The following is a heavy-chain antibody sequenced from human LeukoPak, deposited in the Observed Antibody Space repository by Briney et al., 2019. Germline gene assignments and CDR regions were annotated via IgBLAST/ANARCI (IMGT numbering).Heavy chain of an antibody. CDR3: ARSPPDGCSSTRCYLMPRFDP. CDR2: ISSSSSFI. D-gene: IGHD2-2*01. Sequence: SGGSLRLSCVASGFTFSRNVLHWVRQAPGKGLEWVSSISSSSSFIYYADSMKGRFTISRDNAKNSLYLQMNSLRAEDTAVYYCARSPPDGCSSTRCYLMPRFDPWGQGTLVTVSS. J-gene: IGHJ5*02. V-gene: IGHV3-21*01. CDR1: GFTFSRNV.